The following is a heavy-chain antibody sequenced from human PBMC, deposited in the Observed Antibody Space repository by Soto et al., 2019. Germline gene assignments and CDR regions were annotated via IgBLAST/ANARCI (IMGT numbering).Heavy chain of an antibody. D-gene: IGHD3-22*01. CDR2: IIPIFGTA. Sequence: ASVKVSCKASGGTFSSYAISWVRQAPGQGLEWMGGIIPIFGTANYAQKFQGRVTISVDTSKNQFSLKLSSVTAADTAVYYCARVYYDSSGYLNYDYWGQGTLVTVSS. V-gene: IGHV1-69*06. CDR1: GGTFSSYA. CDR3: ARVYYDSSGYLNYDY. J-gene: IGHJ4*02.